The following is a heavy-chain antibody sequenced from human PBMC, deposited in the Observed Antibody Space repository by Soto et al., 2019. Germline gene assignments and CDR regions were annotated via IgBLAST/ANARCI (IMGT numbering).Heavy chain of an antibody. Sequence: QVQLVESGGGVVQPGRSLRLSCAASGFTFSSYAMHWVRQAPGKGLEWVAVISYDGSNKYYADSVKGRFTISRDNSKNTMYLQMNSLRAEDTAVYYCASCVDIVATIMIGGLRGGYGMDVWGQGTTVTVSS. D-gene: IGHD5-12*01. CDR3: ASCVDIVATIMIGGLRGGYGMDV. CDR1: GFTFSSYA. V-gene: IGHV3-30-3*01. CDR2: ISYDGSNK. J-gene: IGHJ6*02.